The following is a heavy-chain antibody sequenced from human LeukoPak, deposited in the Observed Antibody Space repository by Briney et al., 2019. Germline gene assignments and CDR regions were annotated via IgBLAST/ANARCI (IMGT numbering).Heavy chain of an antibody. D-gene: IGHD3-10*01. J-gene: IGHJ5*02. CDR2: IYTSGST. V-gene: IGHV4-4*07. CDR1: GYSISSGYY. Sequence: SETLSLTCTVSGYSISSGYYWSWIRQPAGKGLEWIGRIYTSGSTNYNPSLKSRVTMSVDASKNQFSLRLSSVTAADTAVYYCARVKWFGENWFDPWGQGTLVTVSS. CDR3: ARVKWFGENWFDP.